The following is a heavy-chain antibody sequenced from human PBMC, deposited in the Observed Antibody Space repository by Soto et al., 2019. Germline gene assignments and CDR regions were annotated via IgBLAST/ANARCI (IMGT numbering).Heavy chain of an antibody. CDR2: IGTAGDT. CDR1: EFTFSSYD. J-gene: IGHJ4*02. V-gene: IGHV3-13*01. D-gene: IGHD3-3*01. CDR3: ARVNDFWSGVDY. Sequence: GGFLRLSCAASEFTFSSYDMHWVRQATGKGLEWVSAIGTAGDTYYPGSVKGRFTISRENAKNSLYLQMNSLRAEDTAVYYCARVNDFWSGVDYWGQGTLVTVSS.